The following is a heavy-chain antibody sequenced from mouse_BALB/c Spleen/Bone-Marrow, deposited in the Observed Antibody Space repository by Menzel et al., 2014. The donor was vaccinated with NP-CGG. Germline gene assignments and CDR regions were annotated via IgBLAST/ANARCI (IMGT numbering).Heavy chain of an antibody. CDR2: VITGSTII. V-gene: IGHV5-17*02. Sequence: VQLKESGGGLVQPGGSRKLSCAASGFTFSNFGMHWFRQSPEKGLEWVAFVITGSTIIYYADTVKGRFTISRDNPENTLFLQMTSLRSEDTAIYYCARSHFYGNYFDYWGQGTTLTVSS. D-gene: IGHD2-1*01. CDR3: ARSHFYGNYFDY. J-gene: IGHJ2*01. CDR1: GFTFSNFG.